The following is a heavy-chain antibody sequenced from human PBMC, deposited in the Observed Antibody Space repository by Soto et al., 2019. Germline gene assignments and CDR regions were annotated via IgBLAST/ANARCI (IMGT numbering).Heavy chain of an antibody. CDR2: IIPIFGTA. D-gene: IGHD3-22*01. CDR3: ARVEDSSGLPGGWFDP. V-gene: IGHV1-69*13. CDR1: GGTFSSYA. Sequence: SVKVSCKASGGTFSSYAIGWVRQAPGQGLEWMGGIIPIFGTANYAQKFQGRVTITADESTSTAYMELSSLRSEDTAVYYCARVEDSSGLPGGWFDPWGQGTLVTVSS. J-gene: IGHJ5*02.